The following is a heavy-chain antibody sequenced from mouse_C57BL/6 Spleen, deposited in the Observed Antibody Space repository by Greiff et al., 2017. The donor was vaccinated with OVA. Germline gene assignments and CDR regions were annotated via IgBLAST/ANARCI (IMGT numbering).Heavy chain of an antibody. J-gene: IGHJ2*01. Sequence: EVKVVESGGDLVKPGGSLKLSCAASGFTFSSYGMSWVRQTPDKRLEWVATISSGGSYTYYPDSVKGRFTISRDNAKNTLYLQMSSLKSEDTAMYYCARRGYDAYFDYWGQGTTLTVSS. D-gene: IGHD2-3*01. CDR1: GFTFSSYG. V-gene: IGHV5-6*02. CDR3: ARRGYDAYFDY. CDR2: ISSGGSYT.